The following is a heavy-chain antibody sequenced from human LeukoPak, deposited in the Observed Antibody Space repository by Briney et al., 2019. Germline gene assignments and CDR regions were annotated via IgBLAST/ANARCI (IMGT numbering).Heavy chain of an antibody. CDR1: GGSISSYY. CDR2: IYYSGST. CDR3: ARLSSRNWLDP. J-gene: IGHJ5*02. Sequence: SETLSLTCTVSGGSISSYYWRWIRQPPGKGLEWIGYIYYSGSTNYNPSLKSRLCISVGASKNQLSLKLISVTAAGTAVYYCARLSSRNWLDPWGQGTLVTVSS. V-gene: IGHV4-59*08.